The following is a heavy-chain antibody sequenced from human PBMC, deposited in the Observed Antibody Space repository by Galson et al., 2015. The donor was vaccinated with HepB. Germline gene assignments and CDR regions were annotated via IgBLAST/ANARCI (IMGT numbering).Heavy chain of an antibody. V-gene: IGHV3-48*01. CDR3: TRIALSGSYWYFDY. D-gene: IGHD1-26*01. Sequence: SLRLSCAAPGFTFSSYTMNWVRQAPGKGLEWISYISTTSDNKISADSVKGRFIISRDNAKNLLYLQMNSLRAEDTAVYYCTRIALSGSYWYFDYWGQGSLVTVSS. J-gene: IGHJ4*02. CDR2: ISTTSDNK. CDR1: GFTFSSYT.